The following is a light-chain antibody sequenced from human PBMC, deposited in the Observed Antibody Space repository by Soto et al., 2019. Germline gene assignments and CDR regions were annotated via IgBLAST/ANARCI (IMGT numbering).Light chain of an antibody. J-gene: IGKJ1*01. CDR1: QSVNSAY. V-gene: IGKV3-20*01. Sequence: EIVLTQSPGTLSLSPGERATLSCRASQSVNSAYVAWYQQNPGQAPRVPIYGASTRATGIPHRFSGSGSGTDFSLTISRLEPEDSAMYYCQLYGSSPTWAFGQGTKMEIK. CDR3: QLYGSSPTWA. CDR2: GAS.